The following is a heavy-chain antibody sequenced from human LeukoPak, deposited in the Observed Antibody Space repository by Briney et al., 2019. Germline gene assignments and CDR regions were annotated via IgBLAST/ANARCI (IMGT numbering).Heavy chain of an antibody. CDR2: IYSSGST. V-gene: IGHV4-4*07. CDR3: ARMDDQDYYGMDV. CDR1: GGSISNYY. D-gene: IGHD2-2*03. Sequence: SETLSLTCTVSGGSISNYYWSWIRQPAGKGLEWIGRIYSSGSTNNNPSLKSRVTMSVDTSKNQLSLKLSSVTAADTAVYYCARMDDQDYYGMDVWGQGTTVTVSS. J-gene: IGHJ6*02.